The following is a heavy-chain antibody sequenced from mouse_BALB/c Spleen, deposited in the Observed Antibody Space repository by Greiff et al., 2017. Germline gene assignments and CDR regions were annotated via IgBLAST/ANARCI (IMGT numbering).Heavy chain of an antibody. CDR1: GFTFSSFG. V-gene: IGHV5-17*02. CDR2: ISSGSSTI. CDR3: ARSGTTV. Sequence: EVQVVESGGGLVQPGGSRKLSCAASGFTFSSFGMHWVRQAPEKGLEWVAYISSGSSTIYYADTVKGRFTISRDNPKNTLFLQMTSLRSEDTAMYYCARSGTTVWGQGTLVTVSA. D-gene: IGHD1-1*01. J-gene: IGHJ3*01.